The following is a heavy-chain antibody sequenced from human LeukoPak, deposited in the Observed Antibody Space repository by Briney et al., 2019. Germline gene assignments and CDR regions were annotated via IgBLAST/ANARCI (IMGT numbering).Heavy chain of an antibody. CDR3: ARVVKVAATWALGAFDI. V-gene: IGHV1-46*01. CDR2: INPSGGST. Sequence: ASVKVSCKASGYTFTSYYMHWVRQAPGQGLEWMGIINPSGGSTSYAQKFQGRVTMTRDTSTSTVYMELSSLRSEDTAVYYCARVVKVAATWALGAFDIWSQGTMVTVSS. J-gene: IGHJ3*02. CDR1: GYTFTSYY. D-gene: IGHD2-15*01.